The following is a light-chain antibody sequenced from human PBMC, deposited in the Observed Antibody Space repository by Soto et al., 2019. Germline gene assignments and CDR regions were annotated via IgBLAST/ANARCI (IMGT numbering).Light chain of an antibody. Sequence: QSALTQSPSASGSPGQSVTISCTVTSSDIGGYNSVSWYQQHPGKAPKVMIYDVSKRPSGVPDRFSGSKSGNTASLTVSALQAEDEADYYCSSYTDRNNLVFGTGTKV. CDR1: SSDIGGYNS. J-gene: IGLJ1*01. V-gene: IGLV2-8*01. CDR3: SSYTDRNNLV. CDR2: DVS.